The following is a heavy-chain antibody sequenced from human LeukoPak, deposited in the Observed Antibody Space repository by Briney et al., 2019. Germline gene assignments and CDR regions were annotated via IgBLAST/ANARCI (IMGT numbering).Heavy chain of an antibody. V-gene: IGHV1-18*01. D-gene: IGHD4/OR15-4a*01. CDR3: ARMTIYHIGVFYGMDV. J-gene: IGHJ6*02. CDR1: GYTFTSYG. CDR2: ISAYNGNT. Sequence: ASVKVSCKASGYTFTSYGISWVRQAPGQGLEWMGWISAYNGNTNYAQKLQGRVTMTTDTSTSTAYMELRSLRSDDTAVYYCARMTIYHIGVFYGMDVWGQGTTVTVSS.